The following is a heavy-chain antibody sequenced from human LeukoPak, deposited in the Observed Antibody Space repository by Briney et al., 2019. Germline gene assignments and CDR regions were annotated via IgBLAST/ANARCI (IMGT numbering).Heavy chain of an antibody. V-gene: IGHV3-53*01. Sequence: GGSLRLSCAASGFTVNNNYMSWVRQAPGKGLEWVSVIYSGDITYCADSVKGRFTISRDNSKNTLYLQMNSLRAEDTAVYYCARGSGYNYGFPDYWGQGTLVTVSS. D-gene: IGHD5-18*01. CDR2: IYSGDIT. CDR3: ARGSGYNYGFPDY. J-gene: IGHJ4*02. CDR1: GFTVNNNY.